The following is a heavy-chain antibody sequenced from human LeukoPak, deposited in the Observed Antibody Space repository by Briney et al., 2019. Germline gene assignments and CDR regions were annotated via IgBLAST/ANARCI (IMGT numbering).Heavy chain of an antibody. CDR3: ARRTALEQYFDY. J-gene: IGHJ4*02. V-gene: IGHV3-74*01. Sequence: GGSLRLSCTASGFAFNTYWMHWVRQAPGKGPVWVSYINGDGSRTNYADSVKGRFTISRDNSKNTLYLQMNSMRADDTAVYYCARRTALEQYFDYWGQGTLVTVSS. D-gene: IGHD1/OR15-1a*01. CDR2: INGDGSRT. CDR1: GFAFNTYW.